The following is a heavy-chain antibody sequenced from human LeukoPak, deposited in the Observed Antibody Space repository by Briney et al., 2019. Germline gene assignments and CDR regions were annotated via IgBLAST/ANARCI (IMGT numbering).Heavy chain of an antibody. V-gene: IGHV3-21*01. CDR2: ISSSSSHI. CDR3: ARLMVLPDY. Sequence: PGGSLRLSCAASGFTFSSYSMNWVRQAPGKGLEWVSSISSSSSHIYYADSVKGRFTISRDNAKNSLYLQMNSLRAEDTAVYYCARLMVLPDYWGQGTLVTVSS. D-gene: IGHD2-8*01. CDR1: GFTFSSYS. J-gene: IGHJ4*02.